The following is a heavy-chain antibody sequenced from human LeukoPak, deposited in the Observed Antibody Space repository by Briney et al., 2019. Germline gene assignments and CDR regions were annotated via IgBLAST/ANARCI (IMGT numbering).Heavy chain of an antibody. CDR3: ARFGSSRDAFDI. CDR2: IYYSGST. D-gene: IGHD1-26*01. V-gene: IGHV4-59*01. CDR1: GGSISSYY. Sequence: SETLSLTCTVSGGSISSYYWSWSRRPPGKGLEWIGYIYYSGSTNYNPSLKSRVTISVDTSKNQFSLKLSSVTAADTAVYYCARFGSSRDAFDIWGQGAMVTVSS. J-gene: IGHJ3*02.